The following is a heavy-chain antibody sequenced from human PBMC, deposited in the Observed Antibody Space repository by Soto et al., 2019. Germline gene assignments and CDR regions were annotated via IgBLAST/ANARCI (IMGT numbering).Heavy chain of an antibody. D-gene: IGHD6-13*01. Sequence: EVQLLESGGGLVQPGGSLRLSCAASGFTFSSYAMSWVRQAPGKGLEWVSAISGSGGSTYYADSVKGRFTISRDNSKNTLYLQMNSLRAEDTAVYYCAKDGVDEQQLIPTSWGYWGQGTLVTVSS. CDR1: GFTFSSYA. V-gene: IGHV3-23*01. CDR2: ISGSGGST. CDR3: AKDGVDEQQLIPTSWGY. J-gene: IGHJ4*02.